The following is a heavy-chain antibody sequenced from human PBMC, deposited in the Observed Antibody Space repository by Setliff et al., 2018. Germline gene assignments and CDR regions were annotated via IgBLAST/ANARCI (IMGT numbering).Heavy chain of an antibody. J-gene: IGHJ6*03. CDR3: AREQWLDPPGYYYMDV. CDR1: GGSISSYY. V-gene: IGHV4-4*07. D-gene: IGHD6-19*01. CDR2: IYIGGSA. Sequence: SETLSVTCTVSGGSISSYYWSWIRQPAGKGLEWIGRIYIGGSANYNPSLKSRVTMSIDTSKNQFSLKLNSVTAADMAVYYCAREQWLDPPGYYYMDVWAKGTTVTVSS.